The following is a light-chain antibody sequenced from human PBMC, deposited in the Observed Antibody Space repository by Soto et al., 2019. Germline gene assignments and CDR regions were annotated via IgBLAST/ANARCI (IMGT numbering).Light chain of an antibody. CDR2: DVS. V-gene: IGLV2-11*01. CDR1: SSDIGGYNY. J-gene: IGLJ1*01. Sequence: QSALTQPPSVSGSPGQSVTISCTGTSSDIGGYNYVSWYQQLPGKAPKLMIYDVSKRPSGVPDRFPGSNSGNTASLTISGLQAEDEADYYCCSYAGTTHVFGTGTKVTVL. CDR3: CSYAGTTHV.